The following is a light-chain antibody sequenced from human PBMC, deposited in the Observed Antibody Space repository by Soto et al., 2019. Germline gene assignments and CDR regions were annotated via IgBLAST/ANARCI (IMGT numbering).Light chain of an antibody. CDR1: HIFSICY. Sequence: EVVLTQSPGTLSLSPGERATLSCRASHIFSICYVVLYQQKPGQSPSLLIYGASSRATGIPDRFSGSASGTDFTLTISRLEPEDFAVYYCQHYGRSPPITFGQGTRLEIK. V-gene: IGKV3-20*01. CDR3: QHYGRSPPIT. CDR2: GAS. J-gene: IGKJ5*01.